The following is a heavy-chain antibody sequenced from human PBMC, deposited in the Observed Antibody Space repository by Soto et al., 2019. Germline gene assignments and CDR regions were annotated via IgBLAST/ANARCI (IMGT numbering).Heavy chain of an antibody. CDR3: ARDRGYNYGTRFDY. J-gene: IGHJ4*02. D-gene: IGHD5-18*01. CDR2: IIPILGIA. CDR1: GGTFSSYT. V-gene: IGHV1-69*04. Sequence: SVKVSCKASGGTFSSYTISWVRQAPGQGLEWMGRIIPILGIANYAQKFQGRVTITADKSTSTAYMELRSLRSDDTAVYYCARDRGYNYGTRFDYWGQGTLVTVSS.